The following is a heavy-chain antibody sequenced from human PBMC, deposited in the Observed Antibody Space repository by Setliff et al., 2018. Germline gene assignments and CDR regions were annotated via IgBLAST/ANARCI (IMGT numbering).Heavy chain of an antibody. CDR2: IGAYNGNT. V-gene: IGHV1-18*01. Sequence: ASVKVSCKASGYTFTTYGISWVRQAPGQGLEWMGWIGAYNGNTYNAHKFQGRVTMTSDTSTSTAYMELRSLRSDDTAVYYCARVTIAVAGYFDFWGQGTLVTVSS. CDR3: ARVTIAVAGYFDF. J-gene: IGHJ4*02. D-gene: IGHD6-19*01. CDR1: GYTFTTYG.